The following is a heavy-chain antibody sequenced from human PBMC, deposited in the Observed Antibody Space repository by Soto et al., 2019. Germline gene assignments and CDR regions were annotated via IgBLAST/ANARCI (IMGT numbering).Heavy chain of an antibody. CDR1: GGSFSGYY. J-gene: IGHJ4*02. D-gene: IGHD4-17*01. CDR3: ARGVRLHFDI. Sequence: SETLSLTCAVYGGSFSGYYWSWIRQPPGKGLEWIGEINHSGSTSYNPSLKSRVTISVDTSKNQFSLKLSSVTAADTAVYYCARGVRLHFDIWGQGTLVTVSS. CDR2: INHSGST. V-gene: IGHV4-34*01.